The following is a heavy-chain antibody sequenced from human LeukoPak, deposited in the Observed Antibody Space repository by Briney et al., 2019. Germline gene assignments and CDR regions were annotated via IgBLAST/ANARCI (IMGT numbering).Heavy chain of an antibody. CDR1: GGSFSGYY. J-gene: IGHJ4*02. D-gene: IGHD2-2*01. CDR2: INHSGST. CDR3: ARGLGDIVVVPAAIDY. Sequence: SGTLSLTCAVYGGSFSGYYWSWIRQPPGKGLEWIGEINHSGSTNYNPSLKSRVTISVDTSKNQFSLKLSSVTAADTAVYYCARGLGDIVVVPAAIDYWGQGTLVTVSS. V-gene: IGHV4-34*01.